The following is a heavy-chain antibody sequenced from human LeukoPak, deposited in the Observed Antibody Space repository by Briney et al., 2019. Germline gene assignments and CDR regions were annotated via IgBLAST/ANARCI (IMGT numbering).Heavy chain of an antibody. CDR2: ISSSSSYI. V-gene: IGHV3-21*04. CDR3: AKALSGSYPYYYYDMDV. CDR1: GFTFSIYS. Sequence: GGSLRLSCAASGFTFSIYSMTWVRQAPGKGLECVSSISSSSSYIDYADSVEGRFTISRDNAKNSLYLQMNSLRPEDTALYYCAKALSGSYPYYYYDMDVWGQGTTVTVSS. D-gene: IGHD1-26*01. J-gene: IGHJ6*02.